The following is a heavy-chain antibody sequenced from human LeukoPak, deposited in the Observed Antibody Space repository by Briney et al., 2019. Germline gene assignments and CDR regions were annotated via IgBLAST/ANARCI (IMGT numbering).Heavy chain of an antibody. D-gene: IGHD2-15*01. V-gene: IGHV3-11*01. CDR3: ARDPGQVVAANYYFDY. Sequence: GALRLSCAASGFTFIDNYISWIRQAPGKGLEWVSYISSSGSTIYYADSVKGRFTISRDNAKNSLYLQMNSLRAEDTAVYYCARDPGQVVAANYYFDYWGQGTLVTVSS. J-gene: IGHJ4*02. CDR1: GFTFIDNY. CDR2: ISSSGSTI.